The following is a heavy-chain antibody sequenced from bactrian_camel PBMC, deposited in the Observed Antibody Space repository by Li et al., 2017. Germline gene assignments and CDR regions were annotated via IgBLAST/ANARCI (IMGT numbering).Heavy chain of an antibody. J-gene: IGHJ6*01. V-gene: IGHV3S53*01. CDR1: GLTYC. CDR3: AADRGPRSMGWIPAGDFGFGW. Sequence: HVQLVESGGGSVQAGGSLRLACRASGLTYCMAWFRQAPGKQREGVAYIAALTVTTYADSVKGRFTISKDNAKNTLYLQMNSLKPEDTAIYYCAADRGPRSMGWIPAGDFGFGWWGQGTQVTVS. CDR2: IAALTVT. D-gene: IGHD5*01.